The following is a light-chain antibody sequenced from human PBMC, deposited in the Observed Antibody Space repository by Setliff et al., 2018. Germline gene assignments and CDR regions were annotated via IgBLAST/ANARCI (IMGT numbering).Light chain of an antibody. CDR1: SSDVGGYNY. CDR3: CSFTSTHTLL. V-gene: IGLV2-11*01. Sequence: QSALTQPRSVSGSPGQSVTISCTGTSSDVGGYNYVSWYQQHPGKAPKLMISDVSKRPSGVPDRFSGSKSGTTASLTISGLQAEDEADYYCCSFTSTHTLLFGGGTK. CDR2: DVS. J-gene: IGLJ2*01.